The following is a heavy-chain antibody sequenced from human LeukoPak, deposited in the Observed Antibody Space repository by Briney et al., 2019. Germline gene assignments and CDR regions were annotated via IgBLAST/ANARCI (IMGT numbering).Heavy chain of an antibody. CDR3: ARDLGMISYGGVIEHDGFDI. CDR2: IYTTGTT. D-gene: IGHD3-16*02. J-gene: IGHJ3*02. V-gene: IGHV3-66*01. Sequence: GGSLRLSCAASGFTVSSNFMSWVRQAPGKGLEWVSVIYTTGTTSYADPVKGRFTISRDNSKNTLYLQMNSLRAEDTAVYYCARDLGMISYGGVIEHDGFDIWGQGTMVTVSS. CDR1: GFTVSSNF.